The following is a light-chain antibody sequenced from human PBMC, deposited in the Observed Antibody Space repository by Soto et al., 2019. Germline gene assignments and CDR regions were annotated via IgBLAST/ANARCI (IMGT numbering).Light chain of an antibody. Sequence: QSALTQPASVSGSPGQSITISCSGTSSDIGSYDHVAWYQQFPGKSPKLMIYAVSDRPSGVSDRFSGSKSGITASLTISGLQTEDEADYYCCSYAGSPTFPWIFGGGTKVTVL. V-gene: IGLV2-23*02. CDR2: AVS. CDR1: SSDIGSYDH. J-gene: IGLJ3*02. CDR3: CSYAGSPTFPWI.